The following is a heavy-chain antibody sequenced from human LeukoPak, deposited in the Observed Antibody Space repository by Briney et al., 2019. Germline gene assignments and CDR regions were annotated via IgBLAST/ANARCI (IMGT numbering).Heavy chain of an antibody. CDR2: INPSVNST. CDR3: ASTYDILTGYSFGNLGY. J-gene: IGHJ4*02. V-gene: IGHV1-46*01. CDR1: GYTFTIYY. Sequence: ASVKVSCKASGYTFTIYYIHWVRQAPGQGLEWMGVINPSVNSTTYAQKFQGRVTMTRDTSISTAYMELSSLRSEDTAVYYCASTYDILTGYSFGNLGYWGQGTLVTVSS. D-gene: IGHD3-9*01.